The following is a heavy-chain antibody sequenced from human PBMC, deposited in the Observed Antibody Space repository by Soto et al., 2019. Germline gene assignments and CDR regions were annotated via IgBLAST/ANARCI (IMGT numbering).Heavy chain of an antibody. J-gene: IGHJ6*02. CDR1: GFTFSSYW. Sequence: EVQLVESGGGLVQPGGSLRLSCAASGFTFSSYWMHWVRQAPGKGLVWVSRINSEVSSTSYAASVKGPFTISRDNANNKLYLQMNILRAEDTSVYYCARVRGYCSGCSCYSEYYYCMDGWFQGTTVTV. CDR3: ARVRGYCSGCSCYSEYYYCMDG. V-gene: IGHV3-74*01. D-gene: IGHD2-15*01. CDR2: INSEVSST.